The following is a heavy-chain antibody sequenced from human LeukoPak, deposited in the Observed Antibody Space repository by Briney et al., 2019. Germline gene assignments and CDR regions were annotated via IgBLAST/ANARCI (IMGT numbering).Heavy chain of an antibody. Sequence: SSVNVSCKASVFTFTSSAMQWVRQARGQRREGLGWIVVGSGNTNYAQTFQERVTNTRDMSTSTAYMELSSLRSEDTAVYYCAAEPDAVADLGGNYWGQGTLVTVSS. CDR1: VFTFTSSA. D-gene: IGHD6-19*01. CDR3: AAEPDAVADLGGNY. V-gene: IGHV1-58*02. J-gene: IGHJ4*02. CDR2: IVVGSGNT.